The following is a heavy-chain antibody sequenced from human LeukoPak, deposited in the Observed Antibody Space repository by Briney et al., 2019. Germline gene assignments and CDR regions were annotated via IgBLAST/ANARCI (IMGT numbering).Heavy chain of an antibody. V-gene: IGHV1-2*04. J-gene: IGHJ4*02. CDR2: INPNSGGT. D-gene: IGHD5-24*01. Sequence: GASVKVSCKASGYTFTGYYMHWVRQAPGQGLEWMGWINPNSGGTNYAQKFQGWVTMTRDTSISTAYMELSSLRSEDTAVYYCARIHSRGLPDLYYFDYWGQGTLVTVSS. CDR3: ARIHSRGLPDLYYFDY. CDR1: GYTFTGYY.